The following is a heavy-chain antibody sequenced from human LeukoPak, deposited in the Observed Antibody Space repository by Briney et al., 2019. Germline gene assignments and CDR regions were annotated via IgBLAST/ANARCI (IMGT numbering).Heavy chain of an antibody. D-gene: IGHD4-17*01. V-gene: IGHV3-11*04. CDR3: ARDRYGGYSFDY. Sequence: GGSLRLSCAASGFTFSDFYMTWIRQAPGKGLEWVSYISNRGSTIHYADSVRGRFTISRDNAKNSLSLQMNSLRAEDTAVYYCARDRYGGYSFDYWGQGTLVTVSS. CDR1: GFTFSDFY. CDR2: ISNRGSTI. J-gene: IGHJ4*02.